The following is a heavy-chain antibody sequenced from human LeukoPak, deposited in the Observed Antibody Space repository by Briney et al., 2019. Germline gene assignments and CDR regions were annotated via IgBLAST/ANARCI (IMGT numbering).Heavy chain of an antibody. V-gene: IGHV4-4*09. CDR2: IFTSGSP. J-gene: IGHJ5*02. D-gene: IGHD1-14*01. Sequence: SETLSLTCSVSGGSIGGHYWNWIRQAPGKGLEWIGHIFTSGSPNYSPSLKSRVTFSRDTARSQIYLRMTSVTAADTAVYYCAKGKAHDNLDWFDPWGQGDLVTVSS. CDR3: AKGKAHDNLDWFDP. CDR1: GGSIGGHY.